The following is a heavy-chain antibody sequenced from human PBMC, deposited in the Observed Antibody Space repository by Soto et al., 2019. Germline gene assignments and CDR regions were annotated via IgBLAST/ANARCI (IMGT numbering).Heavy chain of an antibody. J-gene: IGHJ6*02. CDR2: ISSNGGST. CDR1: GFTFSSYA. V-gene: IGHV3-64D*06. CDR3: VKTLHYSKGYYYYGMDV. Sequence: PGGSLRLSCSASGFTFSSYAMHWVRQAPGKGLEYVSAISSNGGSTYYADSVKGRFTISRDNSKNTLYLQMSSLRAEDTAVYYCVKTLHYSKGYYYYGMDVWGQGTTVTVSS. D-gene: IGHD4-4*01.